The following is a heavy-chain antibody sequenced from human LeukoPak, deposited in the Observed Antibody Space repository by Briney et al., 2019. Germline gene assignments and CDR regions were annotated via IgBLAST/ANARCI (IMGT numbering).Heavy chain of an antibody. D-gene: IGHD3-10*01. CDR2: IYYSGST. Sequence: SETLSLTCTVSGGSISSYYWSWIRQPPGKGLEWIGYIYYSGSTNYNPSLKSRVTISADTSKNQFSLKLSSVTAADTAVYYCARLSDSGAFDIWGQGTMATDSS. CDR1: GGSISSYY. V-gene: IGHV4-59*08. J-gene: IGHJ3*02. CDR3: ARLSDSGAFDI.